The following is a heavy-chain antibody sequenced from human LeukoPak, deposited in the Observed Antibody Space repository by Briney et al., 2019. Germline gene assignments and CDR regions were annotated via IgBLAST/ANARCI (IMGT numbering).Heavy chain of an antibody. CDR2: ISYDGSNK. V-gene: IGHV3-30*18. Sequence: PGGSLRLSCAASGFTFSSYGMHWVRQAPGKGLEWVAAISYDGSNKYYADSVKGRFTISRDNSKNTLYLQMNSLRAEDTAVYYCAKEDYDSWSGYPQPLDYWGQGTLVTVSS. CDR1: GFTFSSYG. CDR3: AKEDYDSWSGYPQPLDY. J-gene: IGHJ4*02. D-gene: IGHD3-3*01.